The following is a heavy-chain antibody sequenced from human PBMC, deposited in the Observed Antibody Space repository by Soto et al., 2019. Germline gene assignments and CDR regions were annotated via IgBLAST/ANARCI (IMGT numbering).Heavy chain of an antibody. CDR3: ARLAPGGRGGGGDY. V-gene: IGHV6-1*01. CDR1: WDSVSSNSAA. D-gene: IGHD3-16*01. Sequence: QVQLQQSGPGLVKPSQTLSLTCAISWDSVSSNSAAWNWIRQSPSRGLEWMGRTYYRSKWYNDYAVSVKSRITINPDTSTNHFSLQLKSVTPEDTALYYCARLAPGGRGGGGDYWGQGTLVTVSA. CDR2: TYYRSKWYN. J-gene: IGHJ4*02.